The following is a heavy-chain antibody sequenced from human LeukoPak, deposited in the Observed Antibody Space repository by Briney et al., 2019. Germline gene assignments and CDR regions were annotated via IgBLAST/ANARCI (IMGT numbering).Heavy chain of an antibody. CDR2: ISSSSRYI. CDR3: ARDLRSGSYRYDY. CDR1: GFTFSSYS. J-gene: IGHJ4*02. Sequence: GGSLRRSSSASGFTFSSYSMNWARQAPGIGLEWVSYISSSSRYIYYADSVKGRLTISRANAKNSLYLQMNSLRAEDTAVYYCARDLRSGSYRYDYWGQGTLVTVSS. D-gene: IGHD1-26*01. V-gene: IGHV3-21*01.